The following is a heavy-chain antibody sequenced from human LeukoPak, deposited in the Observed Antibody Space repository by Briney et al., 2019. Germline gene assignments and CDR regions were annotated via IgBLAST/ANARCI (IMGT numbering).Heavy chain of an antibody. J-gene: IGHJ4*02. D-gene: IGHD5-18*01. CDR1: GFTFSNSW. V-gene: IGHV3-74*01. CDR3: AREGRGYGSTEGLDC. Sequence: GGSLRLSCAASGFTFSNSWMHWVRQAPGKGLVWVSRINSDGRSTVYADSVKGRFTISRDNAKNSLYLQMNSLRDEDTALYYCAREGRGYGSTEGLDCWGQGTLVTVSS. CDR2: INSDGRST.